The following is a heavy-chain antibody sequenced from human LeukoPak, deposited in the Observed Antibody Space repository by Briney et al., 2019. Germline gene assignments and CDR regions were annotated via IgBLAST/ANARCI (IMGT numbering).Heavy chain of an antibody. J-gene: IGHJ4*02. CDR3: ARHGYSTYDSSGYYFSFDY. Sequence: SETLSLTCAVYGGSFSGYYWSWIRQPPGKGLEWIGEINHSGSTNYNPSLKSRVTISVDTSKNQFSLKLSSVTAADTAVYYCARHGYSTYDSSGYYFSFDYWGQGTLVTVSS. V-gene: IGHV4-34*01. CDR1: GGSFSGYY. D-gene: IGHD3-22*01. CDR2: INHSGST.